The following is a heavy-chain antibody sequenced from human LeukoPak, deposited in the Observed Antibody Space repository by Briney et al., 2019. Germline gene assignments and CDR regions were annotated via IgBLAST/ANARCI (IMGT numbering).Heavy chain of an antibody. D-gene: IGHD3-10*01. V-gene: IGHV1-69*13. CDR3: ARDKGDVLLWFGELLED. J-gene: IGHJ4*02. Sequence: ASVKVSCKASGGTFSSYAISWVRQAPGQGLEWMRGIIPIFGTANYAQKFQGRVTITADESTSTAYMELSSLRSEDTAVYYCARDKGDVLLWFGELLEDWGQGTLVTVSS. CDR1: GGTFSSYA. CDR2: IIPIFGTA.